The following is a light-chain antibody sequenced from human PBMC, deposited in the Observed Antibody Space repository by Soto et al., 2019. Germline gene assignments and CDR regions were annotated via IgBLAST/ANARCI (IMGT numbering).Light chain of an antibody. CDR3: MQALQTPRT. CDR1: QSLLHSNGYNY. CDR2: LGC. Sequence: DIVMTQSPLSLPVTPGEPASISCRSSQSLLHSNGYNYLDWYLQKPGQSPQLLIFLGCNRASGVPDRVSRSGSGTDFTLKISRVEAEDVGVYYCMQALQTPRTFGQGNKLEIK. J-gene: IGKJ2*02. V-gene: IGKV2-28*01.